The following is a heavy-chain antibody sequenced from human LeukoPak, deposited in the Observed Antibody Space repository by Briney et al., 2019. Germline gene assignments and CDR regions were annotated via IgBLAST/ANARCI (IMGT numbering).Heavy chain of an antibody. CDR2: IYYTGST. J-gene: IGHJ5*02. Sequence: SETLSLTCTVSGGSISSAGYYWSWIRQHPGKGLEWIGAIYYTGSTYYNPSLKSRATISVDTSKNHFSLKLTSVTAADTAVYYCARGTGGAAAAGFDPWGQGTLVTVSS. CDR3: ARGTGGAAAAGFDP. V-gene: IGHV4-31*03. D-gene: IGHD6-13*01. CDR1: GGSISSAGYY.